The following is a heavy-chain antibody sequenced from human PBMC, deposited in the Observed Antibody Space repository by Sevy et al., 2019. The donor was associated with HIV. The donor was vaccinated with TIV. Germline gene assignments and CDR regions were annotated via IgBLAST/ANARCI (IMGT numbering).Heavy chain of an antibody. Sequence: SETLSLTCAVYGGSFSGYYWSWIRQPPGKGLEWIGEINHSGSTNYNPSLKSRVTISVDTSKNQFSLKLSSVTAADTAVYYCARRGRRDGYNCVFGFDYWGQGTLVTVS. D-gene: IGHD5-12*01. J-gene: IGHJ4*02. CDR2: INHSGST. V-gene: IGHV4-34*01. CDR3: ARRGRRDGYNCVFGFDY. CDR1: GGSFSGYY.